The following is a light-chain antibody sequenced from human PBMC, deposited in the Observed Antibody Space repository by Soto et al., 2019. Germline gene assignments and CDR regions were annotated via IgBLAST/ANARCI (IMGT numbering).Light chain of an antibody. V-gene: IGLV2-11*01. CDR1: SSDVGGYNF. J-gene: IGLJ1*01. CDR2: DVS. CDR3: CSYAGSYSYV. Sequence: QSALTQPRSVSGSPGQSVTISCTGTSSDVGGYNFVSWYQQHPGKAPTLMIYDVSKRPSGVPDRFSGSKSGNTASLTISGLQAEDEADYYCCSYAGSYSYVFATGTKLTVL.